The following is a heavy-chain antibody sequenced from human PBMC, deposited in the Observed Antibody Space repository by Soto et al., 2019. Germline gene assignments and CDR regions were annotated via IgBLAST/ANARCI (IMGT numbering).Heavy chain of an antibody. D-gene: IGHD5-12*01. CDR3: ATIGGATLSRTGPPSLYYKYGMDV. V-gene: IGHV4-31*03. J-gene: IGHJ6*02. CDR2: MYYTGST. CDR1: GVSISSGAYY. Sequence: QVQLQESGPGLVEPSQTLSLTCTVSGVSISSGAYYWSWIRQLPGKGLEWIAYMYYTGSTFYNPSLKSRVSMSEDTSKSQLSLKLSSVTAADTAVYYCATIGGATLSRTGPPSLYYKYGMDVWGQGTTVIVSS.